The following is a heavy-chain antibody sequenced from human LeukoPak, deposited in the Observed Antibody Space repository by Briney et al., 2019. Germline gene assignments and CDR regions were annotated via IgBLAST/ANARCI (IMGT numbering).Heavy chain of an antibody. CDR2: ISSSSSYI. CDR1: GFTFSSYS. D-gene: IGHD3-22*01. V-gene: IGHV3-21*01. Sequence: PGGSLRLSCAASGFTFSSYSMNSVRQAPGKGLEWVSPISSSSSYIYYADSVKGRFTISRDNAKNSLYLQMNSLRAEDTAVYYCAARRGGYYDSSGHYYPFDYWGQGTLVTVSS. CDR3: AARRGGYYDSSGHYYPFDY. J-gene: IGHJ4*02.